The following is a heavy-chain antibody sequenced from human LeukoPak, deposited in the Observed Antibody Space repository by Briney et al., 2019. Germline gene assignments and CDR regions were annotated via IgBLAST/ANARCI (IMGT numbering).Heavy chain of an antibody. J-gene: IGHJ4*02. Sequence: PGGSLRLSCAASGFTFSSYSMNWVRQAPGKGLEWVSSISSSSSYIYYADSVKGRFTISRDNAKNSLYLQMNSLRAEDTAVYYCARSHSKYCSGGSCYSAPYWGQGTLVTVSS. CDR3: ARSHSKYCSGGSCYSAPY. CDR1: GFTFSSYS. D-gene: IGHD2-15*01. CDR2: ISSSSSYI. V-gene: IGHV3-21*01.